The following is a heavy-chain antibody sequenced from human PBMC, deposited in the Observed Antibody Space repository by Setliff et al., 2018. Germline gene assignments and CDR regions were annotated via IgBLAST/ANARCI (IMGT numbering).Heavy chain of an antibody. J-gene: IGHJ6*02. D-gene: IGHD6-13*01. Sequence: ASVKVSCKASGYTFTTYGISWVRQAPGQGLEWMGWISADNGNTNYAQNLQGRVTMTTDTSTSTAYMELRSLRSDDTAIYYCARVRKNDDSNTWYGASYYSYPYAMDVWGRGTTVTVSS. CDR2: ISADNGNT. V-gene: IGHV1-18*01. CDR3: ARVRKNDDSNTWYGASYYSYPYAMDV. CDR1: GYTFTTYG.